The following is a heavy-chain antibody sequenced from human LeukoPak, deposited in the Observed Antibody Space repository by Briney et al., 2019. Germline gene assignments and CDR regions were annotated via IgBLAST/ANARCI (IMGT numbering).Heavy chain of an antibody. D-gene: IGHD3-3*01. CDR2: INHSGST. V-gene: IGHV4-34*01. CDR1: GGSFSGYY. Sequence: SETLSLTCAVYGGSFSGYYWSWIRQPPGKGLEWIGEINHSGSTNYNPSLKSRVTISVDTSKNQFSLKLSSVTAADTAVYYCAREGPYYDFWSGYHFDYWGQGTLVTVSS. CDR3: AREGPYYDFWSGYHFDY. J-gene: IGHJ4*02.